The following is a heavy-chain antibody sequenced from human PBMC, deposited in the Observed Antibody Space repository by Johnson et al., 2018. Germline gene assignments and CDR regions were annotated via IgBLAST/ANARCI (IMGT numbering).Heavy chain of an antibody. J-gene: IGHJ6*03. CDR1: GGSFSGYY. V-gene: IGHV4-34*01. Sequence: QVQLQQWGAGLLKPSETLSLTCAVYGGSFSGYYWRWIRQPPGKGLEWIGEINHSGSTNYNPSPKGRVTIPVNTSKNQVSLKLSPVTAADPAVYYCARGYYDFWSGYYGKGGYYYYYMDVWGKGTTVTVSS. D-gene: IGHD3-3*01. CDR3: ARGYYDFWSGYYGKGGYYYYYMDV. CDR2: INHSGST.